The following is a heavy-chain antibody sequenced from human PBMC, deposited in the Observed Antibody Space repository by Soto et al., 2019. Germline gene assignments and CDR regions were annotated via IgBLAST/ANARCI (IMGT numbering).Heavy chain of an antibody. J-gene: IGHJ3*02. CDR1: GFTFSSYA. V-gene: IGHV3-30-3*01. D-gene: IGHD3-9*01. CDR3: ARTGRAYDILTGYSGSDAFDI. CDR2: ISYDGSNK. Sequence: QVQLVESGGGVVQPGRSLRLSCAASGFTFSSYAMHWVRQAPGKGLEWVAVISYDGSNKYYADSVKGRFTISRDNSKRTLYQHMNSLRAEHMAVYYGARTGRAYDILTGYSGSDAFDIWGQGTMVTVSS.